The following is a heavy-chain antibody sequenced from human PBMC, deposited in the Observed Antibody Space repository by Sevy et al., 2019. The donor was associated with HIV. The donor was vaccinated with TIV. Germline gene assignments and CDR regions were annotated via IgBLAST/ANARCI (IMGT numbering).Heavy chain of an antibody. J-gene: IGHJ5*02. D-gene: IGHD2-2*01. Sequence: ASVKVSCKVSGYTLTELSMHWVRQAPGKGLEWMGGFDPEDDETIYAQKFQGRVTMTEDTSTDTAYMELSSLRSEDTAVYYCARELYCSSTSCPRGYNWFDPWGQGTLVTVSS. V-gene: IGHV1-24*01. CDR3: ARELYCSSTSCPRGYNWFDP. CDR2: FDPEDDET. CDR1: GYTLTELS.